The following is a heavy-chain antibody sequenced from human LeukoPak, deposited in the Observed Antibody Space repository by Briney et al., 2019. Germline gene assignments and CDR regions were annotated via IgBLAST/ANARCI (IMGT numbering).Heavy chain of an antibody. CDR2: VSGSGGSS. Sequence: SGGSLRLSCAASGFTFSSYAMSWVRQAPGKGLEWVSAVSGSGGSSYYADSVKGRFTISRDSSKNTLDLQMNSLRAEDTAIYYCAKIGGYRYGAPYNWFDPWGQGTLVTVSS. CDR3: AKIGGYRYGAPYNWFDP. CDR1: GFTFSSYA. J-gene: IGHJ5*02. V-gene: IGHV3-23*01. D-gene: IGHD5-18*01.